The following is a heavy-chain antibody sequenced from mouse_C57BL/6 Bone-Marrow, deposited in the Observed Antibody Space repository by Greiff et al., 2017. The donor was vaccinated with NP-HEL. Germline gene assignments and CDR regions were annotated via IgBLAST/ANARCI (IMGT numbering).Heavy chain of an antibody. Sequence: VQLQQPGAELVKPGASVKLSCKASGYTFTSYWMHWVKQRPGQGLEWIGMIHPNSGSTNYNEKFKSKATLTVDKSSSTAYMQLSSLTSEDSAVSYCARRYYGSSSWYFDVWGTGTTVTVSS. J-gene: IGHJ1*03. CDR1: GYTFTSYW. CDR3: ARRYYGSSSWYFDV. CDR2: IHPNSGST. D-gene: IGHD1-1*01. V-gene: IGHV1-64*01.